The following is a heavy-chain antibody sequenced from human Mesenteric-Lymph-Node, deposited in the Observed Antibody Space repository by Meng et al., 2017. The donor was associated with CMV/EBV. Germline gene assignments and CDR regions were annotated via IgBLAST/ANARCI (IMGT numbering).Heavy chain of an antibody. Sequence: SLKISCAASGFSFDDYAMHWVRQAPGKGLEWVSGISWNSGSIDYADSVKGRFTISRDNAKNSLYLQMNSLRPEDTALYYCAKDAQIRYGDHLFGYWGQGTLVTVSS. CDR3: AKDAQIRYGDHLFGY. CDR2: ISWNSGSI. CDR1: GFSFDDYA. J-gene: IGHJ4*02. V-gene: IGHV3-9*01. D-gene: IGHD4-17*01.